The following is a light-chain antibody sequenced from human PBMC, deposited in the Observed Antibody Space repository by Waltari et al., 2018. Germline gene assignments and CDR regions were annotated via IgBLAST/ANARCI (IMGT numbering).Light chain of an antibody. V-gene: IGLV7-46*01. CDR3: LLSYAGARV. J-gene: IGLJ3*02. CDR1: TGPVTNDHF. CDR2: DGT. Sequence: QAVVTQEPSLTVSPGGTVTLTCGSSTGPVTNDHFPYWFQQKPGQAPRALIYDGTNRQSGTPARCSGSLGGGKAAMTLSGAQPEDETVYYCLLSYAGARVFGGGTKLTVL.